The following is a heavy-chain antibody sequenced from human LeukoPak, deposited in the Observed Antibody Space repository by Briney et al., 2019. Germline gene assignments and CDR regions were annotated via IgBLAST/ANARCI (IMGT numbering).Heavy chain of an antibody. D-gene: IGHD2/OR15-2a*01. J-gene: IGHJ5*02. Sequence: KSGRSLRLSCAASGFTFSSYNMNWVRQAPGKGLEWVAYISIGTSFIYYADSVKGRFTISRDNAKNSLYLQVNSLRAEDTAVYYCARSPTFRGWFDPWGQGTLVTVSS. CDR2: ISIGTSFI. CDR3: ARSPTFRGWFDP. CDR1: GFTFSSYN. V-gene: IGHV3-21*01.